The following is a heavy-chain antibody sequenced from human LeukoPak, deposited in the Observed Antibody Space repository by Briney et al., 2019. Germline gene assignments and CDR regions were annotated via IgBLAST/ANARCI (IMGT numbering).Heavy chain of an antibody. V-gene: IGHV4-34*01. CDR3: ARGLNDSWTGENY. J-gene: IGHJ4*02. CDR1: DGSFSGYY. CDR2: INHSGST. D-gene: IGHD3-3*01. Sequence: PSETLSLTCAVYDGSFSGYYWSWIRQPPGKGLEWIGEINHSGSTNYNPSLKSRVTISLDTSKSQFSLKVRYVTATDTAVYYCARGLNDSWTGENYWGQGTLVTVSS.